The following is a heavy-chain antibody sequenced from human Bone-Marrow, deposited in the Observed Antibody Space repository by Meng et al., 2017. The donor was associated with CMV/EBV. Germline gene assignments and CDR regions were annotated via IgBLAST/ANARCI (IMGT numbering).Heavy chain of an antibody. Sequence: ASVKVSCKTSGSTQPSGYTFTGYYMHWVRQAPGQGLEWMGWINPNSGGTNYAQKFQGRVTMTRGTSISTAYMELSRLRSDDTAVFYCARVATTRFDPWGQGTLVTVSS. D-gene: IGHD1-26*01. V-gene: IGHV1-2*02. CDR2: INPNSGGT. CDR3: ARVATTRFDP. J-gene: IGHJ5*02. CDR1: GSTQPSGYTFTGYY.